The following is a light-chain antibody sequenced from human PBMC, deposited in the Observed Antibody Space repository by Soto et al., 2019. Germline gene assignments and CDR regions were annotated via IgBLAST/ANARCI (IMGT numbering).Light chain of an antibody. V-gene: IGLV2-14*01. J-gene: IGLJ1*01. CDR3: TSYAGSYTYV. CDR1: SSDIGGYYY. CDR2: QVT. Sequence: QSVLTQPASVSGSPGQSITISCTGTSSDIGGYYYVSWYQHHPGKAPKLIIYQVTNRPSGVSHRFSGSKSGNTASLTISGLQAEDEADYYCTSYAGSYTYVFGTGTKVTVL.